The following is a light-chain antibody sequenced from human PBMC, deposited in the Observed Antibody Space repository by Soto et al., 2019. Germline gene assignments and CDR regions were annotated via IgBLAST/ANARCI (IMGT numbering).Light chain of an antibody. CDR1: QGIGND. CDR3: LQDYVYPWT. Sequence: AIQVTQSPSSLSASVGDRVTISCRASQGIGNDLGWSQQKPGKAPKLLTYEASTLQPGVASRFSGSGSGTDFTLTISSLQPEDFATYYCLQDYVYPWTFRQGTKVEVK. V-gene: IGKV1-6*01. J-gene: IGKJ1*01. CDR2: EAS.